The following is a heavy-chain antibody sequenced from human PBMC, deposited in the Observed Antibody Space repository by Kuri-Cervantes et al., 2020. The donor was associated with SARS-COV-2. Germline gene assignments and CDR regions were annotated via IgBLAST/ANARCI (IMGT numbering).Heavy chain of an antibody. CDR3: ARDRLRYCSSTSCYGWFDP. CDR2: INSDGSST. V-gene: IGHV3-74*01. CDR1: GFTVSSNY. D-gene: IGHD2-2*01. Sequence: GESLKISCAASGFTVSSNYMSWVRQAPGKGLVWVSRINSDGSSTSYADSVKGRFTISRDNAKNTLYLQMNSLRAEDTAVYYCARDRLRYCSSTSCYGWFDPWGQGTLVTVSS. J-gene: IGHJ5*02.